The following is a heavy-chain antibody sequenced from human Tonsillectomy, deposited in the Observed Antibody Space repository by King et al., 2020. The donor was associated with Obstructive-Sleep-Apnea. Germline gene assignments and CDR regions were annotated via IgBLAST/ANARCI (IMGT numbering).Heavy chain of an antibody. CDR1: GFTFSSFW. CDR2: IRQDGSEK. Sequence: VQLVESGGGLVQPGGSLRLSCAASGFTFSSFWLNWVRQAPGKGLEWVANIRQDGSEKYYVDSVKGRFTISRDNAKNSLFLQMNSLRAEDTAVYYCARVGYDDVWGSYHSDYWGQGTLVTVSS. CDR3: ARVGYDDVWGSYHSDY. V-gene: IGHV3-7*03. J-gene: IGHJ4*02. D-gene: IGHD3-16*02.